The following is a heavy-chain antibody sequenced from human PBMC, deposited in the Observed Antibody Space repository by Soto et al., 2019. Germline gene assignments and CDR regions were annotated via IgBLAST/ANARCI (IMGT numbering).Heavy chain of an antibody. D-gene: IGHD2-21*02. CDR2: ISSSGDLI. V-gene: IGHV3-48*03. J-gene: IGHJ4*02. Sequence: PGGSLRLSCAASGFTFSSYEMNWVRQAPGRGLEWISYISSSGDLIYYADSVRGRFTVSRDSAKNSMYLQMNSLRAEDTAVYYCAREEINCGGDCFFLWGQGTLVTVSS. CDR3: AREEINCGGDCFFL. CDR1: GFTFSSYE.